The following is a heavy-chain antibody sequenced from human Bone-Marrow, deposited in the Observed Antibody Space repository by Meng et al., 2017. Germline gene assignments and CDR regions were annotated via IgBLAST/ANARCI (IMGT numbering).Heavy chain of an antibody. J-gene: IGHJ5*02. CDR1: GGSFSGYY. CDR2: INHSGST. D-gene: IGHD3-22*01. Sequence: QVQLQHWGAGLLKPSEPLSLTCAVYGGSFSGYYWSWIRQPPGKGLEWIGEINHSGSTNYNPSLKSRVTISVDTSKNQFSLKLSSVTAADTAVYYCARVGVVVITPNWFDPWGQGTLVTVSS. V-gene: IGHV4-34*01. CDR3: ARVGVVVITPNWFDP.